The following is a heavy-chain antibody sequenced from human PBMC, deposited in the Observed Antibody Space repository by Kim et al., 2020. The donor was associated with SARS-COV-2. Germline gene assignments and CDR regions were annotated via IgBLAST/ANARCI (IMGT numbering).Heavy chain of an antibody. CDR1: GYSFTSYW. V-gene: IGHV5-51*01. D-gene: IGHD3-3*01. CDR2: IYPGDSDT. J-gene: IGHJ6*02. Sequence: GESLKISCKGSGYSFTSYWIGWVRQMPGKGLEWMGIIYPGDSDTRYSPSFQGQVTISADKSISTAYLQWSSLKASDTAMYYCARHRTYYDFWSGYSGFFSMGGMDVWGQGTTVTVSS. CDR3: ARHRTYYDFWSGYSGFFSMGGMDV.